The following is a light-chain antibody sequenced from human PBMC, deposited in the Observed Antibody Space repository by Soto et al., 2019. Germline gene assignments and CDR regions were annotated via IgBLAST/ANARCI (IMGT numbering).Light chain of an antibody. CDR3: QQYHSSPRT. J-gene: IGKJ1*01. Sequence: EIVLTQSPGTLYLSPGERATLSCRASQSVGSTYLAWYQQKPGQAPRLLIYVASSRATGIPDRFSGSWSGTAFTLTISRLEAEDFAVYYCQQYHSSPRTFGQGTKVDLK. V-gene: IGKV3-20*01. CDR2: VAS. CDR1: QSVGSTY.